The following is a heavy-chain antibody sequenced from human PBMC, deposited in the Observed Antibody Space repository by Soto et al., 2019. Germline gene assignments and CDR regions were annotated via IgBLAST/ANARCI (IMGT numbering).Heavy chain of an antibody. J-gene: IGHJ4*02. D-gene: IGHD3-22*01. CDR2: INPNSGGT. CDR1: GGDFSNYA. Sequence: ASVKVSCKASGGDFSNYAISWVRQAPGQGLEWMGWINPNSGGTNYAQKFQGRVTMTRDTSISTAYMELSRLRSDDTAVYYCARAMIVAAWGQGTLVTVSS. CDR3: ARAMIVAA. V-gene: IGHV1-2*02.